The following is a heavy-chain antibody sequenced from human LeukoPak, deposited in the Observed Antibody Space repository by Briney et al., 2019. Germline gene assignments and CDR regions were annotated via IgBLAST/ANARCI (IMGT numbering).Heavy chain of an antibody. J-gene: IGHJ4*02. CDR3: ASDEGNYFDY. Sequence: GGSLRLSCAASGFTFSSYIMNWVREAPGKGLEWVASISRNSTYIHYADSVKGRFTISRDNARHSLFLQMNSLRAEDTAIYYCASDEGNYFDYWGQGTLVTVSS. V-gene: IGHV3-21*01. CDR2: ISRNSTYI. CDR1: GFTFSSYI.